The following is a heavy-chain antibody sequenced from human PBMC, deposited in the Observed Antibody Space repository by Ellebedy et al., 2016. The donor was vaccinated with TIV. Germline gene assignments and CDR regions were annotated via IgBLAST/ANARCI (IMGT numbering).Heavy chain of an antibody. V-gene: IGHV3-53*01. CDR1: GFTVSSNY. CDR2: IFSDGRT. Sequence: GGSLRLXCAAFGFTVSSNYMSWVRQAPGTGLEWVSNIFSDGRTFYADSVKGRFTISRDNSKNMVYVQTNSLRAEDTAVYYCARGDFDSWGQGTLVTVSS. J-gene: IGHJ4*02. CDR3: ARGDFDS.